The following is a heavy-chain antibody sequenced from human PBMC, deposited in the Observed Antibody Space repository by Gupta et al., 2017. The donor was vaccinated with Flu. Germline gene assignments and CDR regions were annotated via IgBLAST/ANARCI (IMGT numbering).Heavy chain of an antibody. D-gene: IGHD6-19*01. CDR3: ARAPRIAVAGGPIGRRIDAFDI. J-gene: IGHJ3*02. CDR1: GGSFSGYY. CDR2: INHSGST. V-gene: IGHV4-34*01. Sequence: QVQLQQWGAGLLKPSETLSLTCAVYGGSFSGYYWSWIRQPPGKGLEWIGEINHSGSTNYNPSLKSRVTISVDTSKNQFSLKLSSVTAADTAVYYCARAPRIAVAGGPIGRRIDAFDIWGQGTMVTGSS.